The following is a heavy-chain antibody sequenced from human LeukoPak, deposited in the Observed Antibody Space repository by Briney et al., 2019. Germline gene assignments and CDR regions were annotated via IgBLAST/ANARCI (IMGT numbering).Heavy chain of an antibody. CDR3: ARLSWSGYRQGY. CDR2: ICYTYSGTT. D-gene: IGHD3-3*01. J-gene: IGHJ4*02. Sequence: SETLSLTCTVSGGSISSSSYCWGWIRQPPGKGLEWIGSICYTYSGTTYYNPSLKSRVTISVDTSKNQFSLKLSSVTAADTAVYYCARLSWSGYRQGYWGQGTLVTVSS. CDR1: GGSISSSSYC. V-gene: IGHV4-39*01.